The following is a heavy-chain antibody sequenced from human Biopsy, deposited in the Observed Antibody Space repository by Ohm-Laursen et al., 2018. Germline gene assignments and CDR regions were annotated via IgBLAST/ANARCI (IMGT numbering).Heavy chain of an antibody. CDR3: ARDIMNRIAGLVARSDVFDV. J-gene: IGHJ3*01. V-gene: IGHV1-2*02. CDR2: ISPNSGGT. CDR1: GYAVNDYF. Sequence: GASVKVSCKGSGYAVNDYFLHWLRQAPGQGPEWMGWISPNSGGTNYAQKFQSRVTMTTDTSTSTVYLELRRLISDDTAVYYCARDIMNRIAGLVARSDVFDVWGQGTLVTVSS. D-gene: IGHD3-16*01.